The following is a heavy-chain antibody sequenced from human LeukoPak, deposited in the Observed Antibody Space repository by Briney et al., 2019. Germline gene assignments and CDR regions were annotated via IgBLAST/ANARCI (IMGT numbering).Heavy chain of an antibody. CDR3: ARDLFRRGYSYGYDY. J-gene: IGHJ4*02. Sequence: ASVKVSCKASGYTFTSYDINWVRQATGQGLEWMGWMNPNSGNTGYAQKFQGRVTITRNTSISTAYMELSRLRSDDTAVYYCARDLFRRGYSYGYDYWGQGTLVTVSS. CDR2: MNPNSGNT. CDR1: GYTFTSYD. D-gene: IGHD5-18*01. V-gene: IGHV1-8*03.